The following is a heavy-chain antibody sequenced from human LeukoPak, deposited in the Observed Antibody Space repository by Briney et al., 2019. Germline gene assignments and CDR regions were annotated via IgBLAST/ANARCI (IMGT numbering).Heavy chain of an antibody. Sequence: SVKVSCKASGYTFTGYYMHWVRQAPGQGLEWMGRIIPILGIANYAQKFQGRVTITADKSTSTAYMELSSLRSEDTAVYYCARATSMTYAFDIWGQGTMVTVSS. D-gene: IGHD2/OR15-2a*01. V-gene: IGHV1-69*04. CDR1: GYTFTGYY. J-gene: IGHJ3*02. CDR2: IIPILGIA. CDR3: ARATSMTYAFDI.